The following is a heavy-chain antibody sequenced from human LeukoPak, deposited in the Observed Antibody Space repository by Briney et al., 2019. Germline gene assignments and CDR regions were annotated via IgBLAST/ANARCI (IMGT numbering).Heavy chain of an antibody. CDR3: ARAVLRFLEWLSSPYYFDY. Sequence: SVKVSCKASGGTFSSYAISWVRQAPGQGLEWMGRIIPILGIANYAQKFQGRVTITADKSTSTAYMELSSLRSDDTAVYYCARAVLRFLEWLSSPYYFDYWGQGTLVTVSS. CDR2: IIPILGIA. CDR1: GGTFSSYA. V-gene: IGHV1-69*04. D-gene: IGHD3-3*01. J-gene: IGHJ4*02.